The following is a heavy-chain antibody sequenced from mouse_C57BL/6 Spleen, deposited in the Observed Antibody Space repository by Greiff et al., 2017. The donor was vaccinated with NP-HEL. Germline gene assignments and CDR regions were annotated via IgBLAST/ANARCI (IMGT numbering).Heavy chain of an antibody. CDR3: ARFIGASYAMDC. J-gene: IGHJ4*01. CDR2: IHPNSGST. D-gene: IGHD1-1*01. Sequence: VQLQQPGAELVKPGASVKLSCKASGYTFTSYWMHWVKQRPGQGLEWIGMIHPNSGSTNYNEKFKSKATLTVDKSSSTAYMQLSSLTSEDSAVYYCARFIGASYAMDCWGQGTSVTVSS. CDR1: GYTFTSYW. V-gene: IGHV1-64*01.